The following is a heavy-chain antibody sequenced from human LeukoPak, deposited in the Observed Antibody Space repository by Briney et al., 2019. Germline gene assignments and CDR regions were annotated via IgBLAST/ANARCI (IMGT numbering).Heavy chain of an antibody. Sequence: GGSLRLSCAASGFTVSSNYMSWVRQAPGKGLERVSLIYSGGSTYYADSVKGRFTISRDNSKNTLYLQMNSLRAEDTAVYYCASGGYDSSSYYRDFYFDCWGQGTLVTVSS. D-gene: IGHD3-22*01. CDR2: IYSGGST. CDR3: ASGGYDSSSYYRDFYFDC. J-gene: IGHJ4*02. V-gene: IGHV3-53*01. CDR1: GFTVSSNY.